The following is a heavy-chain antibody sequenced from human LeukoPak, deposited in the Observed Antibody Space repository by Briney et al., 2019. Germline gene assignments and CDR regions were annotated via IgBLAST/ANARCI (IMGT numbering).Heavy chain of an antibody. Sequence: SQTLSLTCVISGDSVSSRQSPSRGLEWLGRTYYRSKWYNDYAVSVKSRITINPDTSKNQFSLQLNSVTPEDTAVYYCARGRVDIVATIEFDYWGQGTLVTVSS. CDR3: ARGRVDIVATIEFDY. CDR2: TYYRSKWYN. V-gene: IGHV6-1*01. CDR1: GDSVSS. D-gene: IGHD5-12*01. J-gene: IGHJ4*02.